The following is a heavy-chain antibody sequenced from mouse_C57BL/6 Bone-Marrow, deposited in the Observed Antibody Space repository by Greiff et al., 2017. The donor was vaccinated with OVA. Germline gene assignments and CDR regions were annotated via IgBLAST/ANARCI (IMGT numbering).Heavy chain of an antibody. J-gene: IGHJ2*01. CDR3: ARVVTTRGY. CDR2: ISDGGSYT. V-gene: IGHV5-4*03. CDR1: GFTFSSYA. Sequence: EVNLVESGGGLVKPGGSLKLSCAASGFTFSSYAMSWVRQTPEKRLEWVATISDGGSYTYYPDNVKGRFTISRDNAKNNLYLQLSHLRSEDTAMYYCARVVTTRGYWGQGTTLTVSS. D-gene: IGHD2-2*01.